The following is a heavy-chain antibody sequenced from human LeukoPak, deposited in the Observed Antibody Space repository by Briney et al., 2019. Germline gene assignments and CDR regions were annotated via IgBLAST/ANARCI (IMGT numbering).Heavy chain of an antibody. V-gene: IGHV1-8*01. Sequence: ASVKVSCKTSGYPFTTYEINWVRQAAGQGLEWMGWVHPDTGYADYAQKFQGRVTMTSDASISTAYMELSSLRSDDTAVYFCARGPRNDPWGQGTLVTVSS. J-gene: IGHJ5*02. CDR2: VHPDTGYA. CDR1: GYPFTTYE. CDR3: ARGPRNDP. D-gene: IGHD1-14*01.